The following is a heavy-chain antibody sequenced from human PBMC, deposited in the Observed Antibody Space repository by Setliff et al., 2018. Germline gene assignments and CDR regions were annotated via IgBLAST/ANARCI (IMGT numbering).Heavy chain of an antibody. CDR3: ARRYCSGGSCLEYYYYGMDV. CDR1: GGTFSSDA. Sequence: GASVKVSCKASGGTFSSDAISWVRQAPGQGLEWMGGIIPILGIANYAQKFQGRVTITADKSTSTAYMELSSLRSEDTAVYYCARRYCSGGSCLEYYYYGMDVWGQGTTVTVSS. CDR2: IIPILGIA. V-gene: IGHV1-69*10. D-gene: IGHD2-15*01. J-gene: IGHJ6*02.